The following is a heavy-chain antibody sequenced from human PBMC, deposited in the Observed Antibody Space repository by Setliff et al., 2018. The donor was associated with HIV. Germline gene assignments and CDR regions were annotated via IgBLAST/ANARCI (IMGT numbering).Heavy chain of an antibody. CDR3: ARGKGGLVGPAEFDY. D-gene: IGHD1-26*01. CDR2: INHTGNT. CDR1: GGSFSGYH. J-gene: IGHJ4*02. Sequence: SETLSLTWAVYGGSFSGYHWNWIRQFPGKGLEWIGEINHTGNTQYNPSLKSRVTMSEETSKNQFSLKLKSVTAADTAIYFCARGKGGLVGPAEFDYWGPGTLVTVSS. V-gene: IGHV4-34*01.